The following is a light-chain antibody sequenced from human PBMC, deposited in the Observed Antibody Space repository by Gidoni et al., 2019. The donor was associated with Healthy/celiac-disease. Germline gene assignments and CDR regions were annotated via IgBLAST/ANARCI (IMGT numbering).Light chain of an antibody. CDR3: QQYGGSPRT. CDR2: GAS. J-gene: IGKJ1*01. CDR1: QTVSSIF. V-gene: IGKV3-20*01. Sequence: EIVVTQSPGTLSLSPGERATLSCRASQTVSSIFLAWYQQKPGQPPRLLIYGASSRATGIPDRFSGSGSGTDFTLTISRLQTEDFAVYYCQQYGGSPRTFGQGTRVEIK.